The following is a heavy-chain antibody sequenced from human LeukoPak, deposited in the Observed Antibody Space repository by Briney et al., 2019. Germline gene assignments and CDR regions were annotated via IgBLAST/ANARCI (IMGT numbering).Heavy chain of an antibody. V-gene: IGHV3-11*01. J-gene: IGHJ4*02. Sequence: PGGSLSLSCAASGFTFSDYYMSWIRQAPGKGLEWVSYISSSGSTIYYADSVKGRLTISRDNAKNSLYLQMNSLRPEDTSVYYCARDSYYYDSSGYYFVDYWGQGTLVTVSS. D-gene: IGHD3-22*01. CDR3: ARDSYYYDSSGYYFVDY. CDR1: GFTFSDYY. CDR2: ISSSGSTI.